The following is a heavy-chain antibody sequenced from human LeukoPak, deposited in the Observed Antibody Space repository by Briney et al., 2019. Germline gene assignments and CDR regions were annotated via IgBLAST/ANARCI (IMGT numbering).Heavy chain of an antibody. CDR1: GFTFSSYA. D-gene: IGHD3-3*01. CDR3: ARDLKIFGVVILADCYYGMDV. Sequence: PGGSLRLSCAASGFTFSSYAMHWVRQAPGKGLEWVAVISYDGSNKYYADSVKGRFTISRDNSKNTLYLQMNSLRAEDTAVYYCARDLKIFGVVILADCYYGMDVWGQGTTVTVSS. V-gene: IGHV3-30-3*01. CDR2: ISYDGSNK. J-gene: IGHJ6*02.